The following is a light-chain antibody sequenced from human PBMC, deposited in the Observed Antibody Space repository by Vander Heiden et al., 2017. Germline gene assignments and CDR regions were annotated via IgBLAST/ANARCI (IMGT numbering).Light chain of an antibody. Sequence: SSELTQDPAVSVALGQTVIITCQGDSLRNYHTSWYQQRPGQPPILVIYGRDNRPSGIPDRFSCSSSGNTASLTITGAQAEDEADYYCNSRDTSGNHLWVFGGGTKVTVL. V-gene: IGLV3-19*01. CDR3: NSRDTSGNHLWV. CDR2: GRD. CDR1: SLRNYH. J-gene: IGLJ3*02.